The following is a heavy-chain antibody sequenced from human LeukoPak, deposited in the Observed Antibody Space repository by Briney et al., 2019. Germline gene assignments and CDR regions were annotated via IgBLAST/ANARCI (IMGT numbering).Heavy chain of an antibody. V-gene: IGHV1-69*05. CDR1: GGTFSSYA. CDR2: IIPIFGTA. J-gene: IGHJ6*03. D-gene: IGHD4-11*01. CDR3: ATTVPKYYYYYYMDV. Sequence: ASVKVSCKASGGTFSSYAISWVRQAPGQGLEWMGGIIPIFGTANYAQKFQGRVTITTDESTSTAYMELSSLRSEDTAVYYCATTVPKYYYYYYMDVWGKGTTVTVSS.